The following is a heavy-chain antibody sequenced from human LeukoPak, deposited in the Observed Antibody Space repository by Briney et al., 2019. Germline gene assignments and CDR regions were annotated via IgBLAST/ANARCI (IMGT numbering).Heavy chain of an antibody. J-gene: IGHJ4*02. D-gene: IGHD6-13*01. CDR1: GGTLNSYV. V-gene: IGHV1-69*06. CDR3: ARDLAADGRVPDY. Sequence: SVKVSCKASGGTLNSYVISWVRQAPGQGLEWMGGIIPISGTTNYAQKFQGRVTNTADKSTSTAYMELSSLRSEDTAVYYCARDLAADGRVPDYWGQGTLVTVSS. CDR2: IIPISGTT.